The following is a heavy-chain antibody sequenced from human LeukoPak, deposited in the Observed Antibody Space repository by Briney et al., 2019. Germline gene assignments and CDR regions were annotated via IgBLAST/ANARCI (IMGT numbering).Heavy chain of an antibody. CDR2: IRNKATSYTT. J-gene: IGHJ4*02. V-gene: IGHV3-72*01. D-gene: IGHD5-12*01. Sequence: GGSPRLSCAASGFTFSDLHIDWVRQAPGKGLEWVGRIRNKATSYTTEYAASVKGRFTISRDESKNSVYLQMNNLQTEDTAVYYCAGGSRGYFDYWGQGTLVTVSS. CDR1: GFTFSDLH. CDR3: AGGSRGYFDY.